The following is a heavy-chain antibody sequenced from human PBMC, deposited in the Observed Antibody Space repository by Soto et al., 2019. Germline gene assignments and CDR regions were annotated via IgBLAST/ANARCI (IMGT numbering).Heavy chain of an antibody. CDR3: AKPRESGWFSAEYFQH. D-gene: IGHD6-19*01. CDR2: ISGSGGST. V-gene: IGHV3-23*01. J-gene: IGHJ1*01. CDR1: GFSLSSYA. Sequence: VQLLESGGGLVQPGGSRRLSCTASGFSLSSYAMSWVRQAPGKGLEWVSVISGSGGSTYYADSVKGRFTISRDNSKNTLSLQMNSLRAEDMAVYYCAKPRESGWFSAEYFQHWGQGTLVTVSS.